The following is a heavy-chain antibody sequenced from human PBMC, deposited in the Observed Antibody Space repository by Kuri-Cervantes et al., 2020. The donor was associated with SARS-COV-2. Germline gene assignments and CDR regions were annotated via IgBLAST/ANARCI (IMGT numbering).Heavy chain of an antibody. CDR1: GFIFSDYA. D-gene: IGHD2-21*02. V-gene: IGHV3-30*14. Sequence: GESLKISCEASGFIFSDYAIDWVRQAPGKGLEWVAIISYDGRNTKFADSVKGRFTISRDNSKNVVYLQMNSLRIEDTAEYFCARDVEGGDRYLDHWGRGTLVTVSS. CDR3: ARDVEGGDRYLDH. CDR2: ISYDGRNT. J-gene: IGHJ2*01.